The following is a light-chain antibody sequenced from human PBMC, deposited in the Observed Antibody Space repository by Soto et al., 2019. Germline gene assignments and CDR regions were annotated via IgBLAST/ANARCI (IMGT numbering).Light chain of an antibody. CDR3: QQYGSSGT. J-gene: IGKJ1*01. Sequence: EIVLTQSPATLSLSPAERATHSCRASQSVGSYLAWFQQKPGQAPRLLIYGASNRATGIPDRLSGSGSGTDFTLTIRRLEPEDFAVYHCQQYGSSGTFGQGTKVDIK. CDR2: GAS. CDR1: QSVGSY. V-gene: IGKV3-20*01.